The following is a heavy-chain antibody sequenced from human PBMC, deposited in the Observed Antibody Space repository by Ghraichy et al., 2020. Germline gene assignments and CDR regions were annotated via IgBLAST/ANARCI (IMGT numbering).Heavy chain of an antibody. J-gene: IGHJ4*02. V-gene: IGHV3-7*03. Sequence: GGSLRLSCAASGFTFRNYWMSWFRQAPGKGLEWVANINEDGNNKFYVDSVKGRFTVSRDNAKNSLFLQMNNLRAEDTAVYYCARGFSSSSDYFDYWGPGTLVTVSS. CDR2: INEDGNNK. CDR3: ARGFSSSSDYFDY. D-gene: IGHD6-13*01. CDR1: GFTFRNYW.